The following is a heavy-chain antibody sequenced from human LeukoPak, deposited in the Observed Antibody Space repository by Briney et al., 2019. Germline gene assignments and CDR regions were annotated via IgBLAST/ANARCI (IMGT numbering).Heavy chain of an antibody. Sequence: GGSLRLSCAATGFTFGSYAMTWARQAPGKGLEWVPSLGDSGSSTYYAVSVKGRFTISRDNSKDTLFLQMNSLTVGDTAVYYCARDHNYAFDNWGQGTLVTVSS. CDR3: ARDHNYAFDN. CDR2: LGDSGSST. D-gene: IGHD1-1*01. J-gene: IGHJ4*02. CDR1: GFTFGSYA. V-gene: IGHV3-23*01.